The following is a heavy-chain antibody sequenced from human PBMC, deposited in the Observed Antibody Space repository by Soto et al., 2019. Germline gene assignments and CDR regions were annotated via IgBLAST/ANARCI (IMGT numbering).Heavy chain of an antibody. CDR1: GDSVTNYL. V-gene: IGHV4-59*02. CDR2: LYHGGRT. CDR3: ARDPGYCTNGVCPIFDF. Sequence: SETLSLTCTVPGDSVTNYLWSWMRPPPGKGLEWIGHLYHGGRTNYSPSLKSRVTMSLDSSKNQFSLNLSSVTAADTAVYFCARDPGYCTNGVCPIFDFWGQGVLVTVSS. J-gene: IGHJ4*02. D-gene: IGHD2-8*01.